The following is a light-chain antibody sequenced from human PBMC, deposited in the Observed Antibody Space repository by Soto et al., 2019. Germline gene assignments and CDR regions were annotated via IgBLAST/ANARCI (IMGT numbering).Light chain of an antibody. CDR2: AAS. J-gene: IGKJ4*01. CDR1: QDIAIY. Sequence: IQLTQSPSSLSASLGDRVTITCGASQDIAIYLAWYQQKPGEAPKLLIYAASTLYGGVPSRFSGSGYGTDFALTITSLQAEEFATYYCQQLRMYPSTFGGGTKVDIK. CDR3: QQLRMYPST. V-gene: IGKV1-9*01.